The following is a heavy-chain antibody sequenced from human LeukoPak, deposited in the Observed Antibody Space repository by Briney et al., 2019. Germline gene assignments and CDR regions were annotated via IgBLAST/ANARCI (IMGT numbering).Heavy chain of an antibody. Sequence: GGSLRLSCAASGFTFSSYGMHWVRQAPGKGLEWVAFIRYDGSNKYYADSVKGRFTISRDNSKNTLYLQMNSLRAEDTAVYYCAKDLLLDSSSRPGYFDYWGQGTLVTVSS. CDR1: GFTFSSYG. V-gene: IGHV3-30*02. CDR2: IRYDGSNK. CDR3: AKDLLLDSSSRPGYFDY. J-gene: IGHJ4*02. D-gene: IGHD6-6*01.